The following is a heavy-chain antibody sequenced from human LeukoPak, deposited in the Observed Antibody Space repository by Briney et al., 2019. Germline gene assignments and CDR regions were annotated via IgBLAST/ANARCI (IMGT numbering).Heavy chain of an antibody. CDR3: ARAQTTVTGYNWFDP. D-gene: IGHD4-11*01. V-gene: IGHV4-34*01. Sequence: PSETLSLTCAVYGGSFSGYYWSWIRQPPGKGLEWIGEINHSGSTNYNPSLKSRVTISVDTSKNQFSLKLSSVTAADTAVYYCARAQTTVTGYNWFDPWGQGTLVTVSS. J-gene: IGHJ5*02. CDR1: GGSFSGYY. CDR2: INHSGST.